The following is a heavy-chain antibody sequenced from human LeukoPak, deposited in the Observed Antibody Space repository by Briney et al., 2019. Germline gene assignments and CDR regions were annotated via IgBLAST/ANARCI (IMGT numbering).Heavy chain of an antibody. V-gene: IGHV1-46*01. CDR3: ARWFGYYGSGSYYKELYWYFDL. D-gene: IGHD3-10*01. CDR2: INPSGGRT. CDR1: GYTFTSYY. Sequence: ASVKVSCKASGYTFTSYYMHWVRQAPGQGLVWMGIINPSGGRTSYAQKFQGRVTMTRDTSISTAYMELSRLRSDDTAVYYCARWFGYYGSGSYYKELYWYFDLWGRGTLVTVSS. J-gene: IGHJ2*01.